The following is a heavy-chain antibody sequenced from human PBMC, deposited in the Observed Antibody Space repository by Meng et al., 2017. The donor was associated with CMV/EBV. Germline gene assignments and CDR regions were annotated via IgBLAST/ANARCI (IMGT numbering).Heavy chain of an antibody. D-gene: IGHD5-12*01. CDR1: WFSHSTSGVG. J-gene: IGHJ4*02. Sequence: ILLEELGPHPVKPTQTPALTCPFSWFSHSTSGVGVGWIRQPPGKALEWLALIYWDDDKRYSPSLKSRLTITKDTSKNQVVLTMTNMDPVDTATYYCAHSQRGYSGPVDFDYWGQGTLVTVSS. V-gene: IGHV2-5*02. CDR3: AHSQRGYSGPVDFDY. CDR2: IYWDDDK.